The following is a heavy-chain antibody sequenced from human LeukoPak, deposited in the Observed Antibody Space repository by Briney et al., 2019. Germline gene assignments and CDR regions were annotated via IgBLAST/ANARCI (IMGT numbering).Heavy chain of an antibody. J-gene: IGHJ1*01. V-gene: IGHV1-2*02. Sequence: ASVKVSCKASGYTFTGYYMYWVRQAPGQGLEWMGWINPNSGGTNYAQKFQGRVTMTRDTSISTAYMELSRLRSDDTAVYYCARVGYYDSSGYYFQHWGQGTLVTVSS. CDR3: ARVGYYDSSGYYFQH. CDR2: INPNSGGT. CDR1: GYTFTGYY. D-gene: IGHD3-22*01.